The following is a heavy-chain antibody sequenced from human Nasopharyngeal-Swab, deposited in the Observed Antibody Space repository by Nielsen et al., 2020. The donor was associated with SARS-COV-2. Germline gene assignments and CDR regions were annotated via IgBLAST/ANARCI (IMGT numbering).Heavy chain of an antibody. V-gene: IGHV1-3*01. Sequence: GESLKISCAASGYTFTSFAMHWVRQAPGQRPEWMGWINGGNGNTKYSQKFQGRVTFTRDTSASTAYMELSSLRSEDTAVYYCASVDMGDYWGQGTLVTVSS. CDR2: INGGNGNT. J-gene: IGHJ4*02. D-gene: IGHD5-12*01. CDR1: GYTFTSFA. CDR3: ASVDMGDY.